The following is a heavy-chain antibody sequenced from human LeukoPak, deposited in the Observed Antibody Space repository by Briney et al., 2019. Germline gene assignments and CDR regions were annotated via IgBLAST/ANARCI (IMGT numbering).Heavy chain of an antibody. D-gene: IGHD4-11*01. CDR2: ISGSGGST. J-gene: IGHJ4*02. V-gene: IGHV3-23*01. CDR3: AKGLYSNYELGLDY. Sequence: GGSLRLSCAASGFTFSSYAMSWVRQAPGKGLEWVSAISGSGGSTYYADSVKGRFTISRDNSKNTLYLQMNSLGAEDTAVYYCAKGLYSNYELGLDYWGQGTLVTVSS. CDR1: GFTFSSYA.